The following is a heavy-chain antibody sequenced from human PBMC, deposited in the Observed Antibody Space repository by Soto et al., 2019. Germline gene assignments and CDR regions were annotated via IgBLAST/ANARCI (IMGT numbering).Heavy chain of an antibody. J-gene: IGHJ5*02. V-gene: IGHV3-48*01. CDR3: AREGYGRGINWFEP. D-gene: IGHD5-18*01. CDR1: GFTFSSYS. CDR2: ISSSSSTI. Sequence: GGSLRLSCAASGFTFSSYSMNWVRQAPGKGLEWVSYISSSSSTIYYADSVKGRFTISRDNAKNSLYLQMNSLRAEDTAVYYCAREGYGRGINWFEPWGQGTLVTVSS.